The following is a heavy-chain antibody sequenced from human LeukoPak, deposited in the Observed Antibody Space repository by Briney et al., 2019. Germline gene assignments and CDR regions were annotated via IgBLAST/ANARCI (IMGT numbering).Heavy chain of an antibody. D-gene: IGHD1-26*01. V-gene: IGHV3-30*02. Sequence: PGGSLRLSCAASGFTFSSYGMHWVRQAPGRGPEWVAFIRYDGSNKYYADSVKGRFTISRDNSKNTLYLQMNSLRAEDTAVYYCARGDSGSYSTPDAFDIWGQGSMVTVSS. J-gene: IGHJ3*02. CDR2: IRYDGSNK. CDR3: ARGDSGSYSTPDAFDI. CDR1: GFTFSSYG.